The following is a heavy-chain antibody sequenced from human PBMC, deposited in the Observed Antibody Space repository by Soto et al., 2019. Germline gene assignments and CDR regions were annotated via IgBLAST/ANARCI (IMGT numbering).Heavy chain of an antibody. D-gene: IGHD3-10*01. J-gene: IGHJ4*02. CDR3: ASSGAGSSGY. V-gene: IGHV4-59*11. CDR1: GGSLCGHF. CDR2: ISNSGKA. Sequence: RCLTCNIPGGSLCGHFWSWIREPPGRGLEWIGHISNSGKANYNPSLNSRVTMSVDTSKNQISLKVTSVTAADTAVYYCASSGAGSSGYWGQGTLVTVSS.